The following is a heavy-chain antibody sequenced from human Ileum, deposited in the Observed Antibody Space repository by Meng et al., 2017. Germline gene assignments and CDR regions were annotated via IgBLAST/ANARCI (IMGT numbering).Heavy chain of an antibody. J-gene: IGHJ5*02. CDR1: GDCVSSGGYN. CDR3: ATIDETISNRQNHFYHH. CDR2: EYYPGSA. V-gene: IGHV4-31*03. Sequence: VQRQATGSGLVPLNQSLSLSCSCPGDCVSSGGYNWCSIRQHPGKGVEWFGNEYYPGSANYNPSLKSRVSISVDTSTNQFSPQVPTATAADTAVYYCATIDETISNRQNHFYHHWGQGTLVTVSS. D-gene: IGHD1-14*01.